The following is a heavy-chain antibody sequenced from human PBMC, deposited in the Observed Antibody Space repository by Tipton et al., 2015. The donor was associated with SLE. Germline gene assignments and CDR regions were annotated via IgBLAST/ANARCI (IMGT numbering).Heavy chain of an antibody. Sequence: TLSLTCTVSGGSISSYYWSWIRQPPGKGLEWIWYIYYSWSTNSNSSLKSRVTISVDTSKNQFSLNLSSVTAADTAVYYCAREDWSGSYGWFYPWGQGTLVTVSS. CDR2: IYYSWST. V-gene: IGHV4-59*01. CDR1: GGSISSYY. CDR3: AREDWSGSYGWFYP. J-gene: IGHJ5*02. D-gene: IGHD1-26*01.